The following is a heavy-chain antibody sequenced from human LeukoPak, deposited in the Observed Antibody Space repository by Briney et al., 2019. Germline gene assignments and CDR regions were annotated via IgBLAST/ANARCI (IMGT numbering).Heavy chain of an antibody. Sequence: SVKVSCKASRGTFSSYAISWVRQAPRQGLEWMGRIIPIFGTANYAQKFQGRVTITTDESTSTAYMELSSLRSEDTAVYYCARAAAAAGPNYYFDYWGQGTLVTVSS. CDR2: IIPIFGTA. CDR3: ARAAAAAGPNYYFDY. V-gene: IGHV1-69*05. J-gene: IGHJ4*02. CDR1: RGTFSSYA. D-gene: IGHD6-13*01.